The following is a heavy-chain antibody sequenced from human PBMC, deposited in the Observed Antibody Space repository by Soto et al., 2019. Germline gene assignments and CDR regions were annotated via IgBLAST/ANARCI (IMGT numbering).Heavy chain of an antibody. V-gene: IGHV4-39*01. CDR3: ARSWVQLERRGVGWFDP. CDR1: GGSISSSSYY. J-gene: IGHJ5*02. D-gene: IGHD1-1*01. Sequence: SETLSLTCTVSGGSISSSSYYWGWIRQPPGKELEWIGSIYYSGSTYYNPSLKSRVTISVDTSKNQFSLKLSSVTAADTAVYYCARSWVQLERRGVGWFDPWGQGTLVTVSS. CDR2: IYYSGST.